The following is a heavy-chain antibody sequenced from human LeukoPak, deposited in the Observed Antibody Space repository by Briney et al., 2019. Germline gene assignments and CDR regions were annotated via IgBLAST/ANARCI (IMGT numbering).Heavy chain of an antibody. CDR1: GGPISSGGYY. Sequence: SQTLSLTCTVSGGPISSGGYYWSSIRQHPGKGLEWIGYLYYSGRNYYNPSLMSRVTISVDTSKNQFSLKLSSVTAADTAVYYCARGTTYYYDSSGYPYYFDYWGQGTLVTVSS. J-gene: IGHJ4*02. CDR2: LYYSGRN. V-gene: IGHV4-31*03. D-gene: IGHD3-22*01. CDR3: ARGTTYYYDSSGYPYYFDY.